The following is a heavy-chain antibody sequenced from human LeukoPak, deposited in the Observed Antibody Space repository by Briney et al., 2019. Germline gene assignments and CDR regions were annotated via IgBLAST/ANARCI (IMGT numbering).Heavy chain of an antibody. V-gene: IGHV4-59*01. CDR1: GGSISSYY. Sequence: SETLSLTCTVSGGSISSYYWSWIRQPPGKGLEWIGYIYYSGSTNYNPSLKSRVTISVDTSKNQFSLKLSSVTAADTAVYYCAREPTYYDFWSGYYTYGMDVWGQGTTVTVSS. D-gene: IGHD3-3*01. CDR3: AREPTYYDFWSGYYTYGMDV. J-gene: IGHJ6*02. CDR2: IYYSGST.